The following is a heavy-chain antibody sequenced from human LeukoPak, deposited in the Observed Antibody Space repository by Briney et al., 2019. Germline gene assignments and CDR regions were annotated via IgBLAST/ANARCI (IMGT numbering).Heavy chain of an antibody. CDR1: GYTFTGYY. D-gene: IGHD6-6*01. CDR2: INPNSGGT. V-gene: IGHV1-2*02. Sequence: ASVKVSCKASGYTFTGYYMHWVRQAPGQGLEWMGWINPNSGGTNYAQKFQGRVTMTRDTSISTAYMELSRLRSDDTAVYYCAREHGGSSSPPDYWGQGTLVTVSS. CDR3: AREHGGSSSPPDY. J-gene: IGHJ4*02.